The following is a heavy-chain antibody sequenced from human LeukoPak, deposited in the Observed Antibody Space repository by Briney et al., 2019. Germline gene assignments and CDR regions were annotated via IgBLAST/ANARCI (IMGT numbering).Heavy chain of an antibody. J-gene: IGHJ6*03. D-gene: IGHD2-21*02. CDR1: GFTFSSYS. CDR3: AREGGADLGYYYMDV. CDR2: ISSSSSTI. V-gene: IGHV3-48*01. Sequence: GGSLRLSCAASGFTFSSYSMNWVRQAPGKGLEWVSYISSSSSTIYYADSVKGRFTISRDNAKNSLYLQMNSLRAEDTAVYYCAREGGADLGYYYMDVWGKGTTVIVSS.